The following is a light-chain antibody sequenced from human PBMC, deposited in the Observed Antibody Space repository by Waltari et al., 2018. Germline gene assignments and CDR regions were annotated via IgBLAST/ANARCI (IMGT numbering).Light chain of an antibody. J-gene: IGKJ4*01. CDR2: DAS. V-gene: IGKV1-33*01. Sequence: DIQMTQSPSSLSASVGDRVTITCQASQDISKSLSWYQQKPGKGPKLLTFDASTLETGVPTRFSGSGSGTDFTFTIISLQPEDTATYYCQQYDNLLTFGGGTKVEI. CDR1: QDISKS. CDR3: QQYDNLLT.